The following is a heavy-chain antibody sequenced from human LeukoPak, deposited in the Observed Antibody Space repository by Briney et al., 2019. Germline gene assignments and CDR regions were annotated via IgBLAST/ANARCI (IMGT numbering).Heavy chain of an antibody. CDR3: ARILVGATVWNYFDY. CDR2: IYHSGST. D-gene: IGHD1-26*01. J-gene: IGHJ4*02. Sequence: SETLSLTCTVSGYSISSGYYWGWIRQPPGKGLEWIGSIYHSGSTYYNPSLKSRVTISVDTSKNQFSLKLGSVTAADTAVYYCARILVGATVWNYFDYWGQGTLVTVSS. V-gene: IGHV4-38-2*02. CDR1: GYSISSGYY.